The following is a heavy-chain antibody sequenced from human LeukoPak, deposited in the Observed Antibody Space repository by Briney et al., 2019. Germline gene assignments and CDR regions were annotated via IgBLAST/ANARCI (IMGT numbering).Heavy chain of an antibody. Sequence: PSETLSLTCTVSGGSISSSSYYWGWIRQPPGKGLEWIGSIYYSGSTYYNPSLKSRVTISVDTSKNQFSLKLSSVTAADTAVYYCARVLGYDYVWGSYRRAFDYWGQGTLVTVSS. CDR3: ARVLGYDYVWGSYRRAFDY. CDR2: IYYSGST. D-gene: IGHD3-16*02. J-gene: IGHJ4*02. CDR1: GGSISSSSYY. V-gene: IGHV4-39*01.